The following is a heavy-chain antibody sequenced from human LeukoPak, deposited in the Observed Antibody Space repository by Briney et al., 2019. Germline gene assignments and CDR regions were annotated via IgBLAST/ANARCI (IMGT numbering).Heavy chain of an antibody. V-gene: IGHV3-23*01. Sequence: GGSLRLSCAASGFTFSSYAMSWVRQAPGKGLEWVSAISDSGSSTYYAASVTGRFTISRDKSKNTLYLQMNSLRAGATAVHYCAKVGVPDFWSGYYFDGWGQGTLVTVSS. CDR2: ISDSGSST. CDR3: AKVGVPDFWSGYYFDG. J-gene: IGHJ4*02. D-gene: IGHD3-3*01. CDR1: GFTFSSYA.